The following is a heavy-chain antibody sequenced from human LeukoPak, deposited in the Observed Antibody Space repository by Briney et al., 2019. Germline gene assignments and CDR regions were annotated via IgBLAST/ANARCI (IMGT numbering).Heavy chain of an antibody. CDR2: ISYDGNIK. J-gene: IGHJ5*02. Sequence: PGGSLRLSCAASAFTFSGYGMHWVRQAPGKGLEWVALISYDGNIKYYADSVKDRFTISRDNSKNTLYLQMNSLRAEDTAVYYCAKDRSSTWTFLDSWGQGTLVTVSS. CDR1: AFTFSGYG. V-gene: IGHV3-30*18. D-gene: IGHD6-13*01. CDR3: AKDRSSTWTFLDS.